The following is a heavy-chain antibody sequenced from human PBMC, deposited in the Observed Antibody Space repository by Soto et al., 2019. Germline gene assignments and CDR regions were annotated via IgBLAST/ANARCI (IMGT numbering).Heavy chain of an antibody. D-gene: IGHD6-13*01. CDR3: ARQLYSSSWYMENYYYMDV. Sequence: PGESLKISCKGSGYXFTSYWIGWVRQMPGKGLEWMGIIYPGDSDTRYSPSFQGQVTISADKSISTAYLQWSSLKASDTAMYYCARQLYSSSWYMENYYYMDVWGKGTTVTVSS. CDR1: GYXFTSYW. V-gene: IGHV5-51*01. J-gene: IGHJ6*03. CDR2: IYPGDSDT.